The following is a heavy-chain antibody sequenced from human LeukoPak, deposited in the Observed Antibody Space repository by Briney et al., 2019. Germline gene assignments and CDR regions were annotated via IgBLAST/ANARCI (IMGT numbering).Heavy chain of an antibody. CDR1: GFTFSSYS. V-gene: IGHV3-21*01. CDR3: ARVAPGQHGYNDY. Sequence: GGSLRLSCAASGFTFSSYSMNWVRQAPGKGLEWVSSISSSSSYIYYADSVKGRFTISRDNAKNSLYLQMNSLRAEDTAVYYCARVAPGQHGYNDYWGQGTLVTVSS. D-gene: IGHD5-24*01. CDR2: ISSSSSYI. J-gene: IGHJ4*02.